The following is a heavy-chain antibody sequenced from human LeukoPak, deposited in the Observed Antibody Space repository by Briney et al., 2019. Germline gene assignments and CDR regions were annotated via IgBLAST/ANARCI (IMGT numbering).Heavy chain of an antibody. J-gene: IGHJ4*02. CDR1: GGTFSSYA. V-gene: IGHV1-69*04. Sequence: ASVKVSCKASGGTFSSYAISWVRQAPGQGLEWMGRIIPILGIANYVQKFQGRVTITADKSTSTAYMELSSLGSEDTAVYYCAITEYSSSSLFDYWGQGTLVTVSS. CDR2: IIPILGIA. CDR3: AITEYSSSSLFDY. D-gene: IGHD6-6*01.